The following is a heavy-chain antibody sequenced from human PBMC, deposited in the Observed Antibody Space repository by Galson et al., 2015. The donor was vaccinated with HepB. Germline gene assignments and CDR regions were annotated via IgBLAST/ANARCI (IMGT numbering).Heavy chain of an antibody. V-gene: IGHV4-31*03. J-gene: IGHJ6*02. CDR2: IYYSGST. CDR1: GGSISSGGYY. Sequence: TLSLTCTVSGGSISSGGYYWSWIRQHPGKGLEWIGYIYYSGSTYYNPSLKSRVTISVDTSKNQFSLKLSSVTAADTAVYYCARGVAGYCSGGSCPRVERPHKNYYYYGMDVWGQGTTVTVSS. CDR3: ARGVAGYCSGGSCPRVERPHKNYYYYGMDV. D-gene: IGHD2-15*01.